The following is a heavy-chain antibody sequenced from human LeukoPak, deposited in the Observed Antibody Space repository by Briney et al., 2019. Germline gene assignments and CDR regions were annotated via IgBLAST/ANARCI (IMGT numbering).Heavy chain of an antibody. CDR2: IKDDGSGK. D-gene: IGHD5-18*01. CDR1: GFTFSNYW. CDR3: AKDRLDSYGFSLNYYLDY. V-gene: IGHV3-7*03. J-gene: IGHJ4*02. Sequence: GGSLRLSCAASGFTFSNYWMGWVRQAPGKGLEWVANIKDDGSGKYYVDSLKGRFTISRDNSKNTLYLQMNSLRAEDTAVYYCAKDRLDSYGFSLNYYLDYWGQGTLVTVSS.